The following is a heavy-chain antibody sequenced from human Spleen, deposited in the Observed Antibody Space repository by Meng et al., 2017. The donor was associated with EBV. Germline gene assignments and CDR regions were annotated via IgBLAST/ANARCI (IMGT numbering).Heavy chain of an antibody. D-gene: IGHD4-23*01. CDR2: IYYSGST. Sequence: QVQLQESGPGLVKRSEPLSLTCTVSGGSVSSGSNFWTWIRQPPGKGLEWIGHIYYSGSTKYHPSLESRVTISADTSKNQFSLKLSSVTAADTAVYYCARYYGANGDFDYWGQGNLVTVSS. CDR1: GGSVSSGSNF. J-gene: IGHJ4*02. CDR3: ARYYGANGDFDY. V-gene: IGHV4-61*01.